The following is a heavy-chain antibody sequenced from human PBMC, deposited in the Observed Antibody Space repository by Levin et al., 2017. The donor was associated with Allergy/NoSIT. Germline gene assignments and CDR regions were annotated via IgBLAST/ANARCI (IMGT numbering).Heavy chain of an antibody. V-gene: IGHV3-23*01. Sequence: GESLKISCAASGFTFSSYAMSWVRQAPGKGLEWVSGISGSGDSTYYADSVKGRFTISRDNSKNTLYLQMNSLRAEDTALYYCAKDAGSSGYYYAGDYWGQGTLVTVSS. D-gene: IGHD3-22*01. CDR2: ISGSGDST. CDR3: AKDAGSSGYYYAGDY. CDR1: GFTFSSYA. J-gene: IGHJ4*02.